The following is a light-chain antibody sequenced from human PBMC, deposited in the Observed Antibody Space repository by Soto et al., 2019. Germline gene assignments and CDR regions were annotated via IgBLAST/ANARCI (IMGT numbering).Light chain of an antibody. CDR1: SSDVGSYNS. V-gene: IGLV2-23*01. CDR2: EGS. CDR3: CSYAGNPYV. Sequence: QSALTQPASVSGSPGQSIAISCTGTSSDVGSYNSVSWYQQHPGKAPKLMIYEGSKRPSGVSDRFSGSKSGNTDSLTISGLQAEDEADYYCCSYAGNPYVFGTGTKVTVL. J-gene: IGLJ1*01.